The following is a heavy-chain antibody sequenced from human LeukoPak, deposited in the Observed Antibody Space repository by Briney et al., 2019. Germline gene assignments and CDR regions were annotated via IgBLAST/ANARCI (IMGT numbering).Heavy chain of an antibody. J-gene: IGHJ3*02. CDR1: GGSISSSYYY. Sequence: SETLSLTCTVSGGSISSSYYYWGWIRQPPGKGLEWIGSIYYSGSTYYNPSLRSRVTISVDTSKNQFSLKLSSVTAADTAVYYCARHLIAVAGTGSVFDIWGQGTTVTVSS. V-gene: IGHV4-39*01. D-gene: IGHD6-19*01. CDR3: ARHLIAVAGTGSVFDI. CDR2: IYYSGST.